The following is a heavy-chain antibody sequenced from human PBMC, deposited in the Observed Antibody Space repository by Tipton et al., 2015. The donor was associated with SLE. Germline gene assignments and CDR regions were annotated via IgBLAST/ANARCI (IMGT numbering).Heavy chain of an antibody. CDR1: GYTFTSYG. CDR3: AREADYGGNSGAFDI. V-gene: IGHV1-18*04. CDR2: ISAYNGNT. Sequence: QLVQSGAEVKKPGASVKVSCKASGYTFTSYGITWVRQAPGQGLEWMGWISAYNGNTNYAQKLQGRVTMTTDTSTSTAYMELRSLRSDDTAVYHCAREADYGGNSGAFDIWGQGTMVTVSS. D-gene: IGHD4-23*01. J-gene: IGHJ3*02.